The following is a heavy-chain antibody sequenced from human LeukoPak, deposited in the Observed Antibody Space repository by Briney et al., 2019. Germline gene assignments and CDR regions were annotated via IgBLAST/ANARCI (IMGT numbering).Heavy chain of an antibody. CDR1: GFTFSSYW. Sequence: HPGGSLRLSCAASGFTFSSYWMSWVRQAPGKGLEWVANIKQDGSEKYYVDSVKGRFTISRDNAKNSLYLQMNSLRAEDTAVYYCAKSRVTMIVVVNGGYFDYWGQGTLVTVSS. D-gene: IGHD3-22*01. CDR2: IKQDGSEK. J-gene: IGHJ4*02. V-gene: IGHV3-7*03. CDR3: AKSRVTMIVVVNGGYFDY.